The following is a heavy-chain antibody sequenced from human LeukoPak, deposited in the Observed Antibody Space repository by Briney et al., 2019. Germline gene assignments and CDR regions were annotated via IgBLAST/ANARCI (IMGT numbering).Heavy chain of an antibody. CDR2: IIPIFGTA. V-gene: IGHV1-69*05. CDR1: GGTFSSYA. Sequence: SVKVSCTASGGTFSSYAISWVRQAPGQGLEWMGRIIPIFGTANYAQKFQGRVTITTDEPTSTAYMELSSLRSEDTAVYYCAREWELLNGGLYYWGQGTLVTVSS. CDR3: AREWELLNGGLYY. D-gene: IGHD2-15*01. J-gene: IGHJ4*02.